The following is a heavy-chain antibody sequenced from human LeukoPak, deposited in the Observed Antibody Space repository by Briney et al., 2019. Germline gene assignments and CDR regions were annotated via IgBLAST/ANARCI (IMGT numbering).Heavy chain of an antibody. CDR1: GYTFTGYY. D-gene: IGHD3-22*01. CDR3: ARDHRGPAITMIVVDQSGPLDY. CDR2: INPNSGGT. V-gene: IGHV1-2*02. J-gene: IGHJ4*02. Sequence: SVKVSCMASGYTFTGYYMHWVRQAPGQGLDWMGWINPNSGGTNYAHKFQGRVTMTRDTSISTAYMELSRLRSDDTAVYYCARDHRGPAITMIVVDQSGPLDYWGQGTLVTVSS.